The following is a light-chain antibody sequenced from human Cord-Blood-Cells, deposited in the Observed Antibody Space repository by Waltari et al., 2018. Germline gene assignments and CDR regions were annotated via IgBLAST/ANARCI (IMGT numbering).Light chain of an antibody. CDR3: QQYNNWPPLT. J-gene: IGKJ4*01. CDR2: GAS. Sequence: EIVMTQSPATLSVSPGERATLSCRASQSVSSNFAWYQQKPGQAPRLLIYGASTSATGSPARFSGSGSGTEFTLTISSLQSEDFAVYYCQQYNNWPPLTFGGGTKVEIK. V-gene: IGKV3-15*01. CDR1: QSVSSN.